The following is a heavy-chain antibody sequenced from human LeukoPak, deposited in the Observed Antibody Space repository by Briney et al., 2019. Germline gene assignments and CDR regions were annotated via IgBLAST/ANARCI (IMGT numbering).Heavy chain of an antibody. Sequence: GASVKVSCTASGGTFSSYAISWVRQAPGQGLEWIGGIIPIFGTANYAQKFQGRVTITADESTSTAYMELSSLRSEDTAVYYCAREWVYYDILTGSKYGMDVWGQGTTVTVSS. CDR2: IIPIFGTA. J-gene: IGHJ6*02. V-gene: IGHV1-69*13. CDR1: GGTFSSYA. D-gene: IGHD3-9*01. CDR3: AREWVYYDILTGSKYGMDV.